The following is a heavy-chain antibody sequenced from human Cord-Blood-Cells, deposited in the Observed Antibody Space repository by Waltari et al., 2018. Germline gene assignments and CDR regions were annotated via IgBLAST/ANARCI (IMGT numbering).Heavy chain of an antibody. CDR2: FDPEDGET. CDR3: ATRDIVATILTDDAFDI. Sequence: QVQLVQSGAEVKKPGASVKVSCKVSGYTLTDLSLPWVRQAPGKGLEGMGGFDPEDGETIYAQKFQGRVTMTEDTSTDTAYMELSSLRSEDTAVYYCATRDIVATILTDDAFDIWGQGTMVTVSS. V-gene: IGHV1-24*01. D-gene: IGHD5-12*01. J-gene: IGHJ3*02. CDR1: GYTLTDLS.